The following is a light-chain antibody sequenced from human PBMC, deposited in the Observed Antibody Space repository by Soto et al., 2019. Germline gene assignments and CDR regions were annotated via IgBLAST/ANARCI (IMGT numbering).Light chain of an antibody. Sequence: QSALTQPASVSGSPGQSITISCTGTSSDVGGYDYVSWYQQYPGKVPKLIIFDVSYRPSGVSNRFSGSKSGNTASLTISGLQPEDEADYYCSSYTSSTTLLFGGGTKLTVL. V-gene: IGLV2-14*01. CDR3: SSYTSSTTLL. J-gene: IGLJ2*01. CDR1: SSDVGGYDY. CDR2: DVS.